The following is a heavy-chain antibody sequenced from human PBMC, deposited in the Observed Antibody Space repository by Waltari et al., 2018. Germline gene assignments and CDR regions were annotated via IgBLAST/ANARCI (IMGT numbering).Heavy chain of an antibody. CDR2: IIPIFGTA. D-gene: IGHD1-1*01. V-gene: IGHV1-69*05. Sequence: QVQLVQSGAEVKKPGSSVKVSCKASGGTFSSYAISWVRQAPGQGLEWMGGIIPIFGTANYAQKFQGRVTITTDESTSTAYMELSSLRSEDTAVYYCASLQRRGPRVFKGYYYYYMDVWGKGTTVTVSS. CDR1: GGTFSSYA. J-gene: IGHJ6*03. CDR3: ASLQRRGPRVFKGYYYYYMDV.